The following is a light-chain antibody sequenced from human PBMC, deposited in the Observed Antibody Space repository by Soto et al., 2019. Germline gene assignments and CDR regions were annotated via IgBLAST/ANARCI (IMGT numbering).Light chain of an antibody. CDR3: QQYNNWPWT. CDR1: QSVSSN. CDR2: GAY. V-gene: IGKV3-15*01. J-gene: IGKJ1*01. Sequence: EIVMRQSPATLSVSPGERTTLSCRASQSVSSNLAWYQQKPGQAPRLLIYGAYTRATGIPARFSGSGSATEFTLTISSLQSEDFAVYYCQQYNNWPWTFGQGTKVDIK.